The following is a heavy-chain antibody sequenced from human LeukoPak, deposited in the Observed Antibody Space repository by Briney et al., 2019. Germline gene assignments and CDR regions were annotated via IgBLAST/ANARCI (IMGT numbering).Heavy chain of an antibody. D-gene: IGHD3-10*01. V-gene: IGHV3-33*08. J-gene: IGHJ4*02. CDR3: ASTGGGFDY. CDR1: GFTFSSYV. Sequence: GGSLRLSCAASGFTFSSYVMSWVRQAPGKGLEWVAVIWYDGSNKYYADSVKGRFTISRDNSKNTLYLQMNSLRAEDTAVYYCASTGGGFDYWGQGTLVTVSS. CDR2: IWYDGSNK.